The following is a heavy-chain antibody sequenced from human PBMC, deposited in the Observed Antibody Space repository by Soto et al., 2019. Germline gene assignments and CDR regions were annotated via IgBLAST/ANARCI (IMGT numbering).Heavy chain of an antibody. J-gene: IGHJ4*02. CDR3: ARRYGASFDY. Sequence: SETLSLTCAVYGGSFSGYSWTWIRQPPGKGLEWIGYIYYSGSTNYNPSLKSRVTISVDTSKNQFSLKLSSVTAADTAVYYCARRYGASFDYWGQGTLVTVSS. D-gene: IGHD4-17*01. V-gene: IGHV4-59*01. CDR1: GGSFSGYS. CDR2: IYYSGST.